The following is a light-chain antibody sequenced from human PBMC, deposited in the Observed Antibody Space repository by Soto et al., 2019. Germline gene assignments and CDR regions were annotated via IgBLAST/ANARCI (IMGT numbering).Light chain of an antibody. CDR3: QQSYSTPRT. Sequence: DIQMTQSPSSLSASVGDRVTITCRASQSISSYLNWYQQKPGKAPKLLIYAASSLQSGVPSRFSGSGSGTDFTVTLSSLQPEDFATYYCQQSYSTPRTFGQGTKVEIK. CDR2: AAS. CDR1: QSISSY. J-gene: IGKJ1*01. V-gene: IGKV1-39*01.